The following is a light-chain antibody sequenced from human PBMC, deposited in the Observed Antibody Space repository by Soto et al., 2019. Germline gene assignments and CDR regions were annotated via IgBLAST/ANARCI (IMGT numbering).Light chain of an antibody. V-gene: IGLV2-8*01. CDR2: EVS. CDR3: SSYVGINIYV. Sequence: QSVLTQPPSAFGSPGQSVTISCTGTSSVVGGYDYVSWYKQHPGKAPKLMIYEVSKRPSGVPDRFSGSKSGNTAALTVSGLQAEDDADYYSSSYVGINIYVFGTGTKVTVL. CDR1: SSVVGGYDY. J-gene: IGLJ1*01.